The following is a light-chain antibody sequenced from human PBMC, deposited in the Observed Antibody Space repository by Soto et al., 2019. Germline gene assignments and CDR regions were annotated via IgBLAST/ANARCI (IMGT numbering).Light chain of an antibody. Sequence: QSALTQPPSASGSPGQSVTISCTGTSSDVGNYNYVSWYQQHPGKASKLMIYEVNKRPSGVPDRFSGSKSGNTASLTVSGLQAEDEADYYCTSYAGSNNVVVFGGGTKVTVL. CDR3: TSYAGSNNVVV. CDR2: EVN. CDR1: SSDVGNYNY. J-gene: IGLJ2*01. V-gene: IGLV2-8*01.